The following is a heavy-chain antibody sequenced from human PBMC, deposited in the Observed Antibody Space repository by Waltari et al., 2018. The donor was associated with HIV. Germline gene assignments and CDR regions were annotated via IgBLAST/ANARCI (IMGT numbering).Heavy chain of an antibody. V-gene: IGHV4-39*01. CDR3: ARRDIATFAFDI. D-gene: IGHD5-12*01. CDR1: GGSISSRSYY. Sequence: QLQLQESGPGLVKPSETLSLTCTVSGGSISSRSYYWGWIRQPPGKGLEWIGSIYYSGSTYYNPSLKSRVTISVDTSKNQFSLKLSSVTAADTAVYYCARRDIATFAFDIWGQGTMVTVSS. J-gene: IGHJ3*02. CDR2: IYYSGST.